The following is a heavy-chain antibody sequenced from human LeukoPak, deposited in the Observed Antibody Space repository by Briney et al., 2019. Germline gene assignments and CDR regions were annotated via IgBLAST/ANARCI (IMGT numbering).Heavy chain of an antibody. J-gene: IGHJ4*02. Sequence: GASVKVSCKASGYTFTGYYIHWVRQAPGQGLEWMGGINPNSGGTHYAHKFQGRVTMTRDTSISTAYMELSRLRSDDTAVYYCARGSSSWYDVSASYFDYWGQGTLVTVSS. CDR3: ARGSSSWYDVSASYFDY. D-gene: IGHD6-13*01. V-gene: IGHV1-2*02. CDR1: GYTFTGYY. CDR2: INPNSGGT.